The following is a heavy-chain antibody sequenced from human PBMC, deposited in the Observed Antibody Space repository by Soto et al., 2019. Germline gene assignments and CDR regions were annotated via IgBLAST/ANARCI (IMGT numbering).Heavy chain of an antibody. V-gene: IGHV3-30*18. CDR1: GFTFSSYG. CDR3: AKDLTPGYCSSTSCYNPPHYYYGMDV. J-gene: IGHJ6*02. Sequence: GGSLRLSCAASGFTFSSYGMHWVRQAPGKGLEWVAVISYDGSNKYYADSVKGRFTISRDNSKNTLYLQMNSLRAEDTAVYYCAKDLTPGYCSSTSCYNPPHYYYGMDVWGQGTTVTVSS. CDR2: ISYDGSNK. D-gene: IGHD2-2*02.